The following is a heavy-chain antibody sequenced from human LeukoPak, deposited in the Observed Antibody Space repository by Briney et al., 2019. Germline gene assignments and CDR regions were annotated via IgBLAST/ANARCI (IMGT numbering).Heavy chain of an antibody. CDR1: GYAFTGYY. CDR2: INPNSGGT. J-gene: IGHJ3*02. Sequence: ASVKVSCKASGYAFTGYYMHWVRQAPGQGLEWMGWINPNSGGTNYAQKFQGRVTMTRDTSISTAYMELSRLRSDDTAVYYCARGFRAYYYGSGSYGADAFDIWGQGTMVTVSS. V-gene: IGHV1-2*02. D-gene: IGHD3-10*01. CDR3: ARGFRAYYYGSGSYGADAFDI.